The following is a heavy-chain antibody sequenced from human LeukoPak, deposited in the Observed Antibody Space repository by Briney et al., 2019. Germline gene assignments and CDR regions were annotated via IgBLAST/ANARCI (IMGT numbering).Heavy chain of an antibody. D-gene: IGHD3-22*01. CDR1: GGSISSGSYY. CDR3: ARYYYESSGYYILDY. CDR2: IYTSGST. Sequence: SETLSLTCTVSGGSISSGSYYWSWIRQPAGKGLEWIGRIYTSGSTNYNPSLKSRVTISVDTSKNQFSLKLSSVTAADTAVYYCARYYYESSGYYILDYWGQGTLVTVSS. V-gene: IGHV4-61*02. J-gene: IGHJ4*02.